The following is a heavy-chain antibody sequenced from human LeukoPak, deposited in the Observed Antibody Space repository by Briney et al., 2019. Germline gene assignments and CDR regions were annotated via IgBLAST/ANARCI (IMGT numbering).Heavy chain of an antibody. CDR1: GGSFSGYY. J-gene: IGHJ4*02. D-gene: IGHD2/OR15-2a*01. CDR3: ATWKILPLKGRDFDY. CDR2: INHSGST. Sequence: SETLSLTCAVYGGSFSGYYWSWIRQPPGKGLEWIGEINHSGSTNYNPSLKSRVTISVDTSKNQFSLSLSSVTAADTAVYYCATWKILPLKGRDFDYWGQGTLVTVSS. V-gene: IGHV4-34*01.